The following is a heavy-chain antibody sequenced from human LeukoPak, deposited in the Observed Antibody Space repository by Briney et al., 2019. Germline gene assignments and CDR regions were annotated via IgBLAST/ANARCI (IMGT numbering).Heavy chain of an antibody. V-gene: IGHV4-38-2*02. CDR2: VYHSGRA. Sequence: SDTLSLTCSIYGYSITNGYYWGWIRQAPGKGLQWIGSVYHSGRANYNPSFKSRATISADTSKNQFSLKLRSVTAPDTVVYYCAVSFGGYDAAFYWGQGTRVTVSS. D-gene: IGHD3-3*01. J-gene: IGHJ4*02. CDR3: AVSFGGYDAAFY. CDR1: GYSITNGYY.